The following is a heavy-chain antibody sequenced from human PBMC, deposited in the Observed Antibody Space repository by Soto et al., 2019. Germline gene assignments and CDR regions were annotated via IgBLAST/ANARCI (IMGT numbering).Heavy chain of an antibody. CDR1: GFTVSNYW. CDR3: IRGSSGCNTVDV. CDR2: INIDGSSI. Sequence: EEQLVESGGGLVQPGGSLRLSCTASGFTVSNYWTHWVRQVPGKGLEWVSRINIDGSSITYPDSMKGRFTMSRANAKNTFYLQMISLRADATAVYYCIRGSSGCNTVDVWGQGTTVIVS. D-gene: IGHD6-19*01. J-gene: IGHJ6*02. V-gene: IGHV3-74*03.